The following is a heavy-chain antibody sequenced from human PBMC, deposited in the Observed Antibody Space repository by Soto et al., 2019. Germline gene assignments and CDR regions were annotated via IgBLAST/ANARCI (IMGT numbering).Heavy chain of an antibody. J-gene: IGHJ4*02. CDR1: GYSFTSNW. Sequence: GESLKISCKGSGYSFTSNWISWLRQMPGKGLEWMGRIDPSDSYTNYSPSFQGHVTISADKSISTAYLQWSSLKASDTAMYYCATHYYDSSGYYLFLDYWGQGTLVTVSS. CDR2: IDPSDSYT. CDR3: ATHYYDSSGYYLFLDY. D-gene: IGHD3-22*01. V-gene: IGHV5-10-1*01.